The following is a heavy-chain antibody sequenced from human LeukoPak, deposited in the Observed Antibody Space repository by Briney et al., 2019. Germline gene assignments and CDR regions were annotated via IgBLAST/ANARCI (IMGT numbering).Heavy chain of an antibody. CDR1: GGSISSGGYY. Sequence: SQTLSLTCTVSGGSISSGGYYWSWIRQHPGKGLEWIGYIYYSGSTYYNPSLKSRVTIAVDTSKNQFSLKLSSVTAADTAVYYCARDDDYYDSSGFDPWGQGTLVTVSS. D-gene: IGHD3-22*01. CDR3: ARDDDYYDSSGFDP. V-gene: IGHV4-31*03. CDR2: IYYSGST. J-gene: IGHJ5*02.